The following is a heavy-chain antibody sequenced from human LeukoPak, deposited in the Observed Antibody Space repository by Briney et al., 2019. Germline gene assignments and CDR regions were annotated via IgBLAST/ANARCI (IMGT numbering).Heavy chain of an antibody. D-gene: IGHD3-10*01. J-gene: IGHJ4*02. CDR3: TRQLDGSGSY. Sequence: GGSLRLSCAASGFTFNSYWMSWVRQAPGQGLEWVANIKQDGSEKYYVDSVRGRFTISRDNAKNSVYLQMNSLRAEDTAVYYCTRQLDGSGSYWGQGTLVTVSS. CDR2: IKQDGSEK. CDR1: GFTFNSYW. V-gene: IGHV3-7*01.